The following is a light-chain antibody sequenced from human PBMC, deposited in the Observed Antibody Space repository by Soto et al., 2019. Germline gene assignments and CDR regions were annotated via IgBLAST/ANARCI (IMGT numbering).Light chain of an antibody. CDR2: AAS. CDR3: QQSYSTPHWT. V-gene: IGKV1-39*01. Sequence: DIQMTQSPSSLSASVGDRVTITCRESQSISSYLNWYQQKPGKAPKLMIYAASSLQSGVPSRFSGSGSGTDFTLTISSLQPEDFATYYCQQSYSTPHWTFGQGTKVDI. CDR1: QSISSY. J-gene: IGKJ1*01.